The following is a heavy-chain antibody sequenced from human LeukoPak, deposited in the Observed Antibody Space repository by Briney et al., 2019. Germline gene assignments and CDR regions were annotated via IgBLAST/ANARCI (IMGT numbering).Heavy chain of an antibody. CDR2: IYHSGST. J-gene: IGHJ1*01. CDR1: GGSISSDNW. V-gene: IGHV4-4*02. CDR3: ATNGWYCLDH. Sequence: SETLSLTCAVSGGSISSDNWWSWVRQPPGKGLEWIGEIYHSGSTNYNPSLQSRVTISVDRSNNHFSLRLTSVTAADTAVYYCATNGWYCLDHWGQGALVTVSS. D-gene: IGHD6-19*01.